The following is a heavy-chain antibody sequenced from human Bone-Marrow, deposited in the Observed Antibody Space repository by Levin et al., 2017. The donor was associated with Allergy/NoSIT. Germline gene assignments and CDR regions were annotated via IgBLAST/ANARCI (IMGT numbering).Heavy chain of an antibody. D-gene: IGHD3-3*01. CDR3: PRTHHYDSWGGYSVGYCGMDF. Sequence: SGPTLVKPPQTLTLTCAFSVFSLTTRGMCVTWSRQPPGRALEWLALIDSHDGKYYSTSLKTRLTISKDTSNNQVVLTMTNVEPVDTATSYCPRTHHYDSWGGYSVGYCGMDFWGQGTTVSVSS. J-gene: IGHJ6*02. V-gene: IGHV2-70*01. CDR2: IDSHDGK. CDR1: VFSLTTRGMC.